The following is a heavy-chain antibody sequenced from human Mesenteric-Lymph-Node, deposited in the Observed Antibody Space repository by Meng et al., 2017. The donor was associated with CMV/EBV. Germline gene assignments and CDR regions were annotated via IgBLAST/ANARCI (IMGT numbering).Heavy chain of an antibody. Sequence: GESLKISCAASGFTFSDYIIHWVRQAPGKGLEWVTLISCDGTNKFYADSVKGRFTISRDNSKNTVYLQMNSLRAEDTAVYYCAKVRVRGEPYAFDIWGQGTMVTVSS. D-gene: IGHD3-10*01. J-gene: IGHJ3*02. CDR2: ISCDGTNK. CDR1: GFTFSDYI. V-gene: IGHV3-30-3*01. CDR3: AKVRVRGEPYAFDI.